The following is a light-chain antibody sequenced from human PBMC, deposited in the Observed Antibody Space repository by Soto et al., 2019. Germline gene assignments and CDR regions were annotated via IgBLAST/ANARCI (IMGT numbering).Light chain of an antibody. Sequence: VVTQYPLSLPVTLGQPASISCRATQSLVNISGNTVLNWFHQRPGQSPRRLIYKASYRDSVVPDRFSSSGSGTDFTLKISSLEAEDVGVYYCMQGTLLPRTFGQGTKVDI. V-gene: IGKV2-30*01. J-gene: IGKJ1*01. CDR2: KAS. CDR3: MQGTLLPRT. CDR1: QSLVNISGNTV.